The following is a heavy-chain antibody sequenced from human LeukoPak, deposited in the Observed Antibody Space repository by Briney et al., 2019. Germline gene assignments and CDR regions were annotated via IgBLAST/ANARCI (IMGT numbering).Heavy chain of an antibody. J-gene: IGHJ5*02. CDR3: AKDMVYYDILTGYSNNWFDP. CDR2: IYYSGDT. Sequence: ASETLPLTCTVSGVSLSSYYWNWIRQPPGKRLEWIGYIYYSGDTNYNPSLKGRVTISVDTSKNQFSLKLSSVTAADTAVYYCAKDMVYYDILTGYSNNWFDPWGPGTLVTVSS. V-gene: IGHV4-59*01. CDR1: GVSLSSYY. D-gene: IGHD3-9*01.